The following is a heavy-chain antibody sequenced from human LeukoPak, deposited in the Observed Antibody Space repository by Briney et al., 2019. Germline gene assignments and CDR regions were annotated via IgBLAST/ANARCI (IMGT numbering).Heavy chain of an antibody. CDR1: GFTFSSYA. Sequence: GGSLRLSCAASGFTFSSYAMHWVRQAPGKGLEWVAVISYDGSNKYYADSVKGRFTISRDNSKNTLYLQMNSLRAEDTAVYYCASNGYYGSGSYGDYFDYWGQGTLVTVSS. J-gene: IGHJ4*02. V-gene: IGHV3-30-3*01. CDR2: ISYDGSNK. D-gene: IGHD3-10*01. CDR3: ASNGYYGSGSYGDYFDY.